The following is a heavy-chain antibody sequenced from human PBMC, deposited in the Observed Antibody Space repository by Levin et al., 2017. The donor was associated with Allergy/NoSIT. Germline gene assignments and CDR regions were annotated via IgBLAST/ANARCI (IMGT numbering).Heavy chain of an antibody. CDR3: VRGSSARITASSWFDP. CDR1: RFTFSSYW. J-gene: IGHJ5*02. V-gene: IGHV3-7*01. Sequence: SGGSLRLSCAASRFTFSSYWMSWVRQAPGKGLEWVANIKQDGSEKYYVDSVKGRFTISRDNANNSLYLQMNSLRVEDTALYYCVRGSSARITASSWFDPWGQGALVTVSS. D-gene: IGHD6-6*01. CDR2: IKQDGSEK.